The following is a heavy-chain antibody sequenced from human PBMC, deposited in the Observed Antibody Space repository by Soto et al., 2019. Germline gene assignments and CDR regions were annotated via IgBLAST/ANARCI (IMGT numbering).Heavy chain of an antibody. V-gene: IGHV1-69*08. D-gene: IGHD3-10*01. CDR2: IIPILGIA. J-gene: IGHJ5*02. Sequence: QVQLVQSGAEVKKPGSSVKVSCKASGGTFSSYTISWVRQAPGQGLEWMGRIIPILGIANYAQKFQGRVTITADKSTSTAYMELSSLRSEDTALYYCARDRADGYYGSGELRHEPQPAMPPQNHNWFDPWGQGTLVTVSS. CDR3: ARDRADGYYGSGELRHEPQPAMPPQNHNWFDP. CDR1: GGTFSSYT.